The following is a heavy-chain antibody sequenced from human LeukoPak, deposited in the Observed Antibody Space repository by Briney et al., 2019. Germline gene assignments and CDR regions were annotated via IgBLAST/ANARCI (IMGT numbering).Heavy chain of an antibody. V-gene: IGHV3-30*03. Sequence: GGSLRLSCAASGFTFSSYGMHWVRQAPGKGLEWVAVISYDGSNKYYADSVRGRFTISRDNSKNTLFLQMGSLRIDDMALYYCARGGTDSTDALDIWGPGTMVTVSS. CDR1: GFTFSSYG. D-gene: IGHD5/OR15-5a*01. J-gene: IGHJ3*02. CDR2: ISYDGSNK. CDR3: ARGGTDSTDALDI.